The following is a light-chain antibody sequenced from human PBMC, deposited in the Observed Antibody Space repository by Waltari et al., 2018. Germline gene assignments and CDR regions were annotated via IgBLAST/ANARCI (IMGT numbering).Light chain of an antibody. V-gene: IGKV4-1*01. Sequence: DIVMTQSPDSLAVSLGERATINCRSSQTVLYISNNKNNLAWYQQKPGQTPKLLIYWASTRESGVPDRFSGSGSGTDFTLTISSLQAEDVAVYYCQQYYSSPWTFGQGTKVEIK. CDR1: QTVLYISNNKNN. CDR2: WAS. J-gene: IGKJ1*01. CDR3: QQYYSSPWT.